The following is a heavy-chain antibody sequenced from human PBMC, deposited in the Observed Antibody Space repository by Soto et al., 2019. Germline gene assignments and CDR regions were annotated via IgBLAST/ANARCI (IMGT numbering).Heavy chain of an antibody. CDR3: GLVAAIRDYYGMDV. V-gene: IGHV4-34*01. CDR1: GGSLSGYD. D-gene: IGHD2-15*01. J-gene: IGHJ6*02. CDR2: LHHSGST. Sequence: QVQLQQWGAGLLKPSETLSLTCAVYGGSLSGYDWSWIRQTPGKGLEWIGKLHHSGSTNYNPSLKRRVTISVDTSKNQFSLNLTSVTAADTAVYYCGLVAAIRDYYGMDVWGQGTTVTVSS.